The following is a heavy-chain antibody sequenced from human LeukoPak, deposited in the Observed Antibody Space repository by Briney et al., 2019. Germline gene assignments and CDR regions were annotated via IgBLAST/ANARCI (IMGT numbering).Heavy chain of an antibody. V-gene: IGHV3-74*01. D-gene: IGHD2-21*02. CDR2: IYSDGSST. CDR1: GFTFSSYW. Sequence: GGSLRLSCAASGFTFSSYWMHWVRQAPGKGLVWVSRIYSDGSSTIYADSVKGRFTISRDNAKNTLYLQMNSLRAEDTAVYYCARWGREFVVGTANNVLGMDVWGQGTTVTV. J-gene: IGHJ6*02. CDR3: ARWGREFVVGTANNVLGMDV.